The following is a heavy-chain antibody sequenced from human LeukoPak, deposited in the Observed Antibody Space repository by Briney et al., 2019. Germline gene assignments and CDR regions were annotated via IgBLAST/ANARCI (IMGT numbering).Heavy chain of an antibody. CDR2: ISYDGSNK. CDR1: GFTFSGYA. Sequence: GGSLRLSCAASGFTFSGYAMHWVRQAPGKGLEWVAVISYDGSNKYYADSVKGRFTISRDNSKNTLYLQMNSLRAEDTAVYYCARDSRGYSYGSFDYWGQGTLVTVSS. J-gene: IGHJ4*02. CDR3: ARDSRGYSYGSFDY. V-gene: IGHV3-30*04. D-gene: IGHD5-18*01.